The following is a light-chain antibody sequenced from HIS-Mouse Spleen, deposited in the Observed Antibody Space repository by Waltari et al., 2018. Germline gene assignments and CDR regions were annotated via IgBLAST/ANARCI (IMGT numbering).Light chain of an antibody. Sequence: QSALTQPRSVSGSPGQSVPISCTGTSSDVGGYNSVSWYQQPPGKAPKLMIYDVSKRPSGVPDRFSGSKSGNTASLTISGLQAEDEADYYCCSYAGSYTYVFGTGTKVTVL. CDR1: SSDVGGYNS. V-gene: IGLV2-11*01. J-gene: IGLJ1*01. CDR2: DVS. CDR3: CSYAGSYTYV.